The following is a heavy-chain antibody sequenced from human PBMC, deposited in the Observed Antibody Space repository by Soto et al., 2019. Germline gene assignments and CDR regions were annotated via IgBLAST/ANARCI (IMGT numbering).Heavy chain of an antibody. CDR3: ARFLGEITVFGVVTLPRWFAP. J-gene: IGHJ5*02. CDR2: IYYSGST. D-gene: IGHD3-3*01. Sequence: SETLSLTCTVSGGSISSYDWSWIRQPPGKGLEWIGYIYYSGSTNYNPSLKSRVTISVDTSKNQFSLKLSSVTAADTAVYYCARFLGEITVFGVVTLPRWFAPWGQGTLVTVPS. V-gene: IGHV4-59*08. CDR1: GGSISSYD.